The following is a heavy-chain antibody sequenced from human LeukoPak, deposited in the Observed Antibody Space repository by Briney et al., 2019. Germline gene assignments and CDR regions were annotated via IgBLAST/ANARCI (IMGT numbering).Heavy chain of an antibody. J-gene: IGHJ6*03. Sequence: SETLSLTCTVSGGSISSYYWSWIRQPPGKGLEWIGYIYYSGSTNYNPSLKSRVTISVDTSKNQFSLKLSSVTAADTAVYYCARDGDSWDYYYYMDVWGKGTTVTVSS. CDR3: ARDGDSWDYYYYMDV. CDR2: IYYSGST. D-gene: IGHD2-21*01. CDR1: GGSISSYY. V-gene: IGHV4-59*01.